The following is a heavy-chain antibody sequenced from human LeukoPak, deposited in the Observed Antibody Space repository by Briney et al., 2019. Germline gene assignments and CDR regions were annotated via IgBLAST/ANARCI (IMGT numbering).Heavy chain of an antibody. CDR2: IYYSGST. D-gene: IGHD3-10*01. J-gene: IGHJ5*02. Sequence: SETLSLTCTVSGGSISSSSYYWGWIRQPPGKGLEWIGSIYYSGSTYYNPSLKSRVTISVDTSKNQFSLKLSSVTAADTAVYYCAREEDRGSGSYYIGSWFDPWGQGTLVTVSS. CDR3: AREEDRGSGSYYIGSWFDP. CDR1: GGSISSSSYY. V-gene: IGHV4-39*07.